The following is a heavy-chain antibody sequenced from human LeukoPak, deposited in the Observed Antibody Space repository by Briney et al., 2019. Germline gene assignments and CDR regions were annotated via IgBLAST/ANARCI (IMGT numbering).Heavy chain of an antibody. D-gene: IGHD6-19*01. Sequence: GGSLRLSCAASGFTFSSYAMTWVRQAPGKGLEWVSYISSSGSTIYYADSVKGRFTISRDNAKNSLYLQMNSLRAEDTAVYYCARDQQWLGVDYWGQGTLVTVSS. CDR2: ISSSGSTI. CDR1: GFTFSSYA. CDR3: ARDQQWLGVDY. V-gene: IGHV3-48*04. J-gene: IGHJ4*02.